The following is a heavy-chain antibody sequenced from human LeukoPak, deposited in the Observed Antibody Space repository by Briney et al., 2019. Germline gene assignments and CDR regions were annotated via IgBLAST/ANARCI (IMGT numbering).Heavy chain of an antibody. CDR1: GFTFSSYS. CDR2: VTYNGATM. CDR3: ARPRKHDYYDIDV. Sequence: GGSLRLSCAGSGFTFSSYSMKWVRQAPGKELEWISYVTYNGATMYYADSVKGRFTASRDNGKNSLYLQMNSLRAEDTAVYYCARPRKHDYYDIDVWGTRTTVTVSS. V-gene: IGHV3-48*04. J-gene: IGHJ6*03.